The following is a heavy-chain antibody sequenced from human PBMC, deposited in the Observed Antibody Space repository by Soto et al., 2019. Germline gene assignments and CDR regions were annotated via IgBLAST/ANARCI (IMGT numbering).Heavy chain of an antibody. V-gene: IGHV3-21*01. Sequence: EVQLVESGGGLVKPGGSLRLSCAASGFTFSSYTMNWVRQAPGKGLEWVSSINSYAGYIYYADSVKGRFTISRDNAKNSLFLQMSSLRAEDTAVYYCARARLYYYDSSGSPLYYFDYWGQGTLLTVSS. CDR3: ARARLYYYDSSGSPLYYFDY. CDR1: GFTFSSYT. D-gene: IGHD3-22*01. CDR2: INSYAGYI. J-gene: IGHJ4*02.